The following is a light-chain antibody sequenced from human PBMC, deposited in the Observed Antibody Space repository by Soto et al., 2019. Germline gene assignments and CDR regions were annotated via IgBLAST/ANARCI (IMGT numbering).Light chain of an antibody. CDR2: SDD. CDR1: SSNIGSYP. Sequence: QSVLTQSPSASGTPGQRVTISCYGSSSNIGSYPVYWYQQLPGTAPKLLINSDDQRPSGVPDRFSASKSGTSASLAISGLRSEDEADYYCAAWDASLSGHVFGAGTKXTV. V-gene: IGLV1-47*02. CDR3: AAWDASLSGHV. J-gene: IGLJ1*01.